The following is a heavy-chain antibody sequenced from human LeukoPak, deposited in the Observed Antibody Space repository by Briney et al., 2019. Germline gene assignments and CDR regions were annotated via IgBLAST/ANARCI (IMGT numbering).Heavy chain of an antibody. CDR2: INHSGST. J-gene: IGHJ6*03. V-gene: IGHV4-34*01. D-gene: IGHD1-7*01. CDR1: GGSFSGYY. Sequence: SETLSLTCAVYGGSFSGYYWSWIRQPPGKGLEWIGEINHSGSTNYNPSLKSRVTISVDTSKNQFSLKLSSVTAADTAVYYCARDNWNYPNYYYYMDVWGKGTTVTVSS. CDR3: ARDNWNYPNYYYYMDV.